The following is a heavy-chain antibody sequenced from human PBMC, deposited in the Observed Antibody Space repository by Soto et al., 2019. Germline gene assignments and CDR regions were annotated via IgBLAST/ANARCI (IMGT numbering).Heavy chain of an antibody. Sequence: PGGSLRLSCAASGFTFCDYYMSWIRQAPGKGLEWVSYISSSGSTIYYADSVKGRFTISRDNAKNSLYLQMNSLRAEDTAVYYCARGVQGIQLWSYYYYGMDVWGQGTTVTVSS. J-gene: IGHJ6*02. CDR2: ISSSGSTI. D-gene: IGHD5-18*01. CDR3: ARGVQGIQLWSYYYYGMDV. V-gene: IGHV3-11*01. CDR1: GFTFCDYY.